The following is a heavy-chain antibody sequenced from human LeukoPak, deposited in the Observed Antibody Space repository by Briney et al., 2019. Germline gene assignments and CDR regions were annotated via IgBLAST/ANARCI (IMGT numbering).Heavy chain of an antibody. CDR2: IYSGGST. D-gene: IGHD3-9*01. CDR3: ARDMPSYDILTGYYKGGSFTFDY. V-gene: IGHV3-53*01. CDR1: GFTVSSNY. Sequence: GGSLRLSCAASGFTVSSNYMSWVRQAPGKGLEWVSVIYSGGSTYYADSVKGRFTISRDNSKNTLYLQMNSLRAEDTAVYYCARDMPSYDILTGYYKGGSFTFDYRGQGTLVTVSS. J-gene: IGHJ4*02.